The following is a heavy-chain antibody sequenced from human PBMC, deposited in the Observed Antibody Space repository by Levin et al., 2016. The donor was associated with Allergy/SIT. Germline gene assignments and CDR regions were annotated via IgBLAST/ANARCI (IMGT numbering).Heavy chain of an antibody. D-gene: IGHD2/OR15-2a*01. CDR2: IYYSGST. J-gene: IGHJ4*02. CDR3: ARLYFSSYPTVYLFDY. V-gene: IGHV4-39*01. Sequence: WIRQPPGKGLEWIGSIYYSGSTYYNPSLKSRVTISVDTSKNQFSLKLSSVTAADTAVYYCARLYFSSYPTVYLFDYWGQGTLVTVSS.